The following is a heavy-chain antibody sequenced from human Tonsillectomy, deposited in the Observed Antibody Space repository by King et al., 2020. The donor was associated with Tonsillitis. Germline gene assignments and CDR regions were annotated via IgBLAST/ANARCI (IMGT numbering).Heavy chain of an antibody. CDR3: ARTTLDYGDFWFDP. CDR1: GASISSSDYY. Sequence: QLQESGPGLVKPSETLSLTCTVSGASISSSDYYWGWIRQPPGKGLEWIGNIYFIESTYYNPSLKSRVTISVDTSKNQFSLKVNSVTAADTAVYFCARTTLDYGDFWFDPWGQGTLVTVSS. CDR2: IYFIEST. J-gene: IGHJ5*02. D-gene: IGHD4-17*01. V-gene: IGHV4-39*01.